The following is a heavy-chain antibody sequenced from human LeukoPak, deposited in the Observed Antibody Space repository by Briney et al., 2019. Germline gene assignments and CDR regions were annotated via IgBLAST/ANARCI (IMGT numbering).Heavy chain of an antibody. CDR1: GFTFSSYG. Sequence: GGSLRLSCAASGFTFSSYGMHWVRQAPGKGLEWVAVIWYDGSNKYYADSVKGRFTISRDNSKNTLYLQMNSLRAEDTAVYYCAKDEQWLPGGYWGQGTLVTVSS. CDR3: AKDEQWLPGGY. CDR2: IWYDGSNK. V-gene: IGHV3-33*06. D-gene: IGHD6-19*01. J-gene: IGHJ4*02.